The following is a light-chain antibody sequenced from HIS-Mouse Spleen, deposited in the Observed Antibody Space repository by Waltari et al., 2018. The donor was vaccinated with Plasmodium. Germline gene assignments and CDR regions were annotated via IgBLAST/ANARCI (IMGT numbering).Light chain of an antibody. CDR2: DVS. CDR3: SSYTSSSTLV. CDR1: SRDVGGYNY. Sequence: QSALTQPASVSGSPGQSITISCTGTSRDVGGYNYVSWYLQHPGKAPNLMIYDVSNRPSGVSNRFSGSKSGNTASLTISGLQAEDEADYYCSSYTSSSTLVFGGGTKLTVL. V-gene: IGLV2-14*03. J-gene: IGLJ2*01.